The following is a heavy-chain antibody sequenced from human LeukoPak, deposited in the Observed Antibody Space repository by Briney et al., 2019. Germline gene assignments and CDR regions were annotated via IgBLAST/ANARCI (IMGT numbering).Heavy chain of an antibody. CDR2: IYTSGST. CDR3: ARDPARTGAGFGAHLGDYGMDV. D-gene: IGHD3-10*01. V-gene: IGHV4-4*07. CDR1: GFTFSSYA. Sequence: PGGSLRLSCAVSGFTFSSYAMSWIRQPAGKGLEWIGRIYTSGSTNYNPSLKSRVTMSVDTSKNQLSLKLSSVTAADTAVYYCARDPARTGAGFGAHLGDYGMDVWGQGTTVTVSS. J-gene: IGHJ6*02.